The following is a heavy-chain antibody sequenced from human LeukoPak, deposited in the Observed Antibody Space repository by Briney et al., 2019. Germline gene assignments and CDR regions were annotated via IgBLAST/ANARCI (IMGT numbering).Heavy chain of an antibody. CDR2: IYYSGST. Sequence: SETLSLTCTVSGYSISSGYYWGWIRQPPGKGLEWIGSIYYSGSTYYNPSLKSRVTISVDTSKNQFSLKLSSVTAADTAVYYCARTGLRRDYWGQGTLVTVSS. J-gene: IGHJ4*02. CDR1: GYSISSGYY. CDR3: ARTGLRRDY. D-gene: IGHD5-12*01. V-gene: IGHV4-38-2*02.